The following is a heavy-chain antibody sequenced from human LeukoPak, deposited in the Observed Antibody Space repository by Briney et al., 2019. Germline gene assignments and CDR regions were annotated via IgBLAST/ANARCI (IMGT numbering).Heavy chain of an antibody. V-gene: IGHV3-30*04. CDR3: ARDRRWGCGGDCYTNWFDP. Sequence: GGSLRLSCAASGFTFSSYAMHWVRQAPGKGLEWVAVISYDGSNKYYADSVKGRFTISRDNSKNTLYLQMNSLRAEDTAVYYCARDRRWGCGGDCYTNWFDPWGQGTLVTVSS. CDR1: GFTFSSYA. CDR2: ISYDGSNK. J-gene: IGHJ5*02. D-gene: IGHD2-21*02.